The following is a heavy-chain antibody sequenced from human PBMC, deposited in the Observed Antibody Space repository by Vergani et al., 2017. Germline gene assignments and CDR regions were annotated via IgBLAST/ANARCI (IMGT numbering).Heavy chain of an antibody. V-gene: IGHV3-15*07. CDR3: TTVPRYWGYGSYYWLRDHHYYGMDV. J-gene: IGHJ6*02. D-gene: IGHD3-10*01. CDR1: GFSFRNAW. Sequence: EVQLVESGGGIVKPGGSLRLSCVASGFSFRNAWMNWVRRTPGKGLEWVGRIKSTFDRGTTDYAAAVKGRFTISSDDSKNTLFLEMNGLKTEDIGVYYCTTVPRYWGYGSYYWLRDHHYYGMDVWGQGTTVTVSS. CDR2: IKSTFDRGTT.